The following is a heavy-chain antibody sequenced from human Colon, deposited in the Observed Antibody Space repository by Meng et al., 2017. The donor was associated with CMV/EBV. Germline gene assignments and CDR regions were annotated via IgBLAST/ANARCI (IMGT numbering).Heavy chain of an antibody. CDR1: GGSIRSTRFY. Sequence: ETLSLTCTVSGGSIRSTRFYWGWIRQPPGKGLEWIGSVYYSGTTYFNPSLKSRVAISVDMSKNQFFLKLSSVTAADTAVYYCASGYCSSPSCYTGEDWFDPWGQGTLVTVSS. J-gene: IGHJ5*02. CDR2: VYYSGTT. CDR3: ASGYCSSPSCYTGEDWFDP. V-gene: IGHV4-39*07. D-gene: IGHD2-2*02.